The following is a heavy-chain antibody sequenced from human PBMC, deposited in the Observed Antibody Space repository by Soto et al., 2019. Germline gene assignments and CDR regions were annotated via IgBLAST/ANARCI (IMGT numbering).Heavy chain of an antibody. V-gene: IGHV4-39*01. D-gene: IGHD3-10*01. J-gene: IGHJ3*02. CDR3: ARLRRLEGSGRYWHEGGAFDI. CDR2: IYYSGST. CDR1: GGSISSSSYY. Sequence: SETLSLTCTVSGGSISSSSYYWGWIRQPPGKGLEWIGSIYYSGSTYYNPSLKSRVTISVDTSKNQFSLKLSSVTAADTAVYYCARLRRLEGSGRYWHEGGAFDIWGQGTMVTVSS.